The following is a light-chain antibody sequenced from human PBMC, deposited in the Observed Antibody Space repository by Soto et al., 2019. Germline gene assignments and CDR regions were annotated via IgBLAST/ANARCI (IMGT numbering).Light chain of an antibody. CDR2: HAS. CDR1: QSISNW. V-gene: IGKV1-5*02. CDR3: QQYNSYS. J-gene: IGKJ1*01. Sequence: DIQIPQCISTHRETVVDRETVICRASQSISNWLAWYQQKPGTAPKVLIYHASNLQSGVPSRCSRSGYGTEFTLTISSLQPDDFATYYCQQYNSYSFGQGTKVDIK.